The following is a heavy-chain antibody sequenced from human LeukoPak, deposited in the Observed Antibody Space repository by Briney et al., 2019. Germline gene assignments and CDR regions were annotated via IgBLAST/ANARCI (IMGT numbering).Heavy chain of an antibody. Sequence: SETLSLTCTVSGGSISSYYWSWIRQPPGKGLEWIGYIYYSGSTNYNPSLKSRVTILEDTSKNQFSLKLNSVTAADTALYYCARGRYRFDDWGQGTLVTVSS. CDR2: IYYSGST. CDR1: GGSISSYY. V-gene: IGHV4-59*01. CDR3: ARGRYRFDD. D-gene: IGHD2-2*02. J-gene: IGHJ4*02.